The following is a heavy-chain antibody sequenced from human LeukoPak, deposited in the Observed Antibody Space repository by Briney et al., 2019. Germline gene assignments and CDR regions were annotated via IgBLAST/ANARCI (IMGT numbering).Heavy chain of an antibody. CDR1: RFAFSDYS. CDR2: ITSDSNLI. Sequence: PGGSLRLSCAASRFAFSDYSMNWVRQAPGKGLEWISAITSDSNLIYYADSMRGRITISRDNAENSVYLQMNGLRAEDTAIYYCASGGATVWGYWGQGALVIVSS. V-gene: IGHV3-21*06. D-gene: IGHD3-16*01. CDR3: ASGGATVWGY. J-gene: IGHJ4*02.